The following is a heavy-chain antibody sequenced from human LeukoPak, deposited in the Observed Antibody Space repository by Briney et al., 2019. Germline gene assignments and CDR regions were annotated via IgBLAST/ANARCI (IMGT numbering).Heavy chain of an antibody. V-gene: IGHV3-74*01. CDR1: GFIFSNYW. CDR3: ATSRSFDY. CDR2: INTDGTTT. Sequence: GGSLRLSCSVSGFIFSNYWMTWVRQAPGKGLVWVSGINTDGTTTSYADSVKGRFTISRDNAKNTLYLQMNSLRADETAMYYCATSRSFDYWGQGTLVTVSS. J-gene: IGHJ4*02. D-gene: IGHD3-16*01.